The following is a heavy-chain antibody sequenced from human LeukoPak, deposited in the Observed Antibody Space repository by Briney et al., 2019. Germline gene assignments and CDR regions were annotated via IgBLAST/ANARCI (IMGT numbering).Heavy chain of an antibody. CDR3: AKGLQWEIPFDY. D-gene: IGHD1-26*01. Sequence: PGGSLRLSCAASGFTFSSYAMSWVRQAPGKELEWVSSISGSGGSTYYADSVKGRFTISRDNSKNTLYVQMNSLRAEDTAVHSCAKGLQWEIPFDYWGQGTLVTVSS. CDR2: ISGSGGST. CDR1: GFTFSSYA. V-gene: IGHV3-23*01. J-gene: IGHJ4*02.